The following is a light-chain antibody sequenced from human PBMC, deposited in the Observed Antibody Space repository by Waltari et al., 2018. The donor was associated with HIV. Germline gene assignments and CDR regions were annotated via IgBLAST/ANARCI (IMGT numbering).Light chain of an antibody. CDR2: EDS. CDR1: ALPKNY. V-gene: IGLV3-10*01. CDR3: YSTDSSANHWV. Sequence: SYELTQPPSVSVFPGQTARITCPGNALPKNYAYWYQQKSGQAPVLVIYEDSKRPSGIPERVSGSSSGTMATLTINGAQVEDEADYYCYSTDSSANHWVFGGGTELTVL. J-gene: IGLJ3*02.